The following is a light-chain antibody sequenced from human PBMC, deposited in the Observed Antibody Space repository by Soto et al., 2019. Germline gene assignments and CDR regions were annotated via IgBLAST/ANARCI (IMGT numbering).Light chain of an antibody. CDR2: EVS. Sequence: QSALTQPASVSGSPGQSITISCTGTSSDVGGYNFVSWYQQHPGKAPKLMIYEVSNRPSGVSNRFSGSKSGNTASLTISGLQPEDEADYYCNSYTDSSTRVFGGGTKLTVL. J-gene: IGLJ3*02. CDR3: NSYTDSSTRV. CDR1: SSDVGGYNF. V-gene: IGLV2-14*01.